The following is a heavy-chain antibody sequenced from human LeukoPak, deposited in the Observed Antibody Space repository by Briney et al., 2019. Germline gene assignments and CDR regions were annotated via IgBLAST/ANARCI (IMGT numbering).Heavy chain of an antibody. D-gene: IGHD3-10*01. CDR3: ASRVGGFGDLGV. Sequence: ASVKVSCTASGYTFTSYGISWVRQAPGQGLEWMGWISAYNGNTNYAQKLQGRVTMTTDTSTSTAYMELRSLRSDDTAVYYCASRVGGFGDLGVWGQGTTVTVSS. V-gene: IGHV1-18*01. CDR2: ISAYNGNT. J-gene: IGHJ6*02. CDR1: GYTFTSYG.